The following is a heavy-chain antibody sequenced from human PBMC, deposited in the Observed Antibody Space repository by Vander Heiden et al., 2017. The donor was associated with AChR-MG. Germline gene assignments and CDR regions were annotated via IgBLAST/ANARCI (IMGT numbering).Heavy chain of an antibody. J-gene: IGHJ4*02. CDR1: GSNFTGYY. CDR2: INPDNGGT. V-gene: IGHV1-2*02. Sequence: QVQPVQSGADVKKPGASVKVSCKASGSNFTGYYIHWGLQAPGQGLEWMGWINPDNGGTNYAQKFQGRVTMTRDTSIRTAYMELSRLRSDDTAVYYCARGIQLWYAVDYWGQGTLVTVSS. D-gene: IGHD5-18*01. CDR3: ARGIQLWYAVDY.